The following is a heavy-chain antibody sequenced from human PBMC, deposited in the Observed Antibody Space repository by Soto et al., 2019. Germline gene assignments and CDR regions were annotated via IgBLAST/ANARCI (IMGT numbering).Heavy chain of an antibody. Sequence: SETLSLTCAVYGGSFSGYYWSWIRQPPGKGLEWIGEINHSGSTNYNPSLKSRVTISVDTSKNQFSLRLSSVTAADTAVYYCASLGHVVPAALFDYWGQGTLVTVSS. D-gene: IGHD2-2*01. J-gene: IGHJ4*02. CDR3: ASLGHVVPAALFDY. CDR2: INHSGST. V-gene: IGHV4-34*01. CDR1: GGSFSGYY.